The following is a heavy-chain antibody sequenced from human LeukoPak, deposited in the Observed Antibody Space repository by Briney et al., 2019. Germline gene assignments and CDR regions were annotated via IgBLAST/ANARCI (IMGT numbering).Heavy chain of an antibody. V-gene: IGHV3-30*03. CDR2: ISYDGSNK. J-gene: IGHJ4*02. CDR3: AGFWGSHRLEY. D-gene: IGHD3-16*01. Sequence: GGSLRLSCAASGFTFSSYGMHWVRQAPGKGLEWVAVISYDGSNKYYADSVKGRFTISRDNSKNTLYLQMNSLRADDTAVYFCAGFWGSHRLEYWGQGTPVIVSS. CDR1: GFTFSSYG.